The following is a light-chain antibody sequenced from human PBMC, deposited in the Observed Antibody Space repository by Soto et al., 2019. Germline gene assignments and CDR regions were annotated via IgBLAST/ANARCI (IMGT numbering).Light chain of an antibody. CDR1: SSDIGGYHY. Sequence: QSALTQPASVSGSPGQSITISCTGTSSDIGGYHYVSWYQQHPGKAPKLIIYEVTHWPSGVSDRFSGSKSGNTASLTISGLQAEDEADFYCSSYTSSSTLVFGGGTKVTVL. CDR2: EVT. J-gene: IGLJ2*01. CDR3: SSYTSSSTLV. V-gene: IGLV2-14*01.